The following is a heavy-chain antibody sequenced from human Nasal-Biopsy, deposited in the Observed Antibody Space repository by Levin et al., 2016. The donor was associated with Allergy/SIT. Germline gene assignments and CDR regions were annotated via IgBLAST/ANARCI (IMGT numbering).Heavy chain of an antibody. CDR3: ARTSDSRKVNFYAIDV. V-gene: IGHV4-4*02. CDR2: IHHSGST. Sequence: SETLSLTCTVSGDSVNNGHWWTWVRQSPGKGPEWIAEIHHSGSTKFNSSLKSRLTISIAKSNNQFSLQLTSVTAADTATYYCARTSDSRKVNFYAIDVWGPGTTVAVSS. J-gene: IGHJ6*02. D-gene: IGHD2/OR15-2a*01. CDR1: GDSVNNGHW.